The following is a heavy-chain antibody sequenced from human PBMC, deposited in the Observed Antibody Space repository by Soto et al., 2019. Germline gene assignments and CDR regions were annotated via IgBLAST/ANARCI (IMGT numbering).Heavy chain of an antibody. Sequence: GASVKVSCKVSGYTLTELSIHWVRQAPGQGLEWMGWISAYNGNTNYAQKLQGRVTMTTDTSTSTAYMELRSLRSDDTAVYYCARERGYGDYDSGYWGQGTLVTVSS. CDR1: GYTLTELS. CDR3: ARERGYGDYDSGY. J-gene: IGHJ4*02. V-gene: IGHV1-18*01. D-gene: IGHD4-17*01. CDR2: ISAYNGNT.